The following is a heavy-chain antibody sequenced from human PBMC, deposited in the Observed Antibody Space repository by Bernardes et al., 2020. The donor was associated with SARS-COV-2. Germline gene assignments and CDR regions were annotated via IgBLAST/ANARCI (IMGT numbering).Heavy chain of an antibody. V-gene: IGHV2-5*02. D-gene: IGHD6-19*01. CDR1: GFSLTTSGVG. Sequence: SGPTLVKPTQTLTLTCTFSGFSLTTSGVGVGWIRQPPGEALEWLGLTHWDDDKRYSPSLKSRLTITKGTSKNQVVLTMTNVDPVDTGTYYCVHVTREYSTGWYMGFDYWGQGTLVTVSS. CDR2: THWDDDK. J-gene: IGHJ4*02. CDR3: VHVTREYSTGWYMGFDY.